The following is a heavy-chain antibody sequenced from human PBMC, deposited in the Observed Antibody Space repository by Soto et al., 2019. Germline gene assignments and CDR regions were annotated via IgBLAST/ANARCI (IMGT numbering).Heavy chain of an antibody. Sequence: VQLVESGGGLVQPGGSLRLSCAASGFTFSSYEMNWVRQAPGKGLEWVAVISYDGSNKYYADSVKGRFTISRDNSKNTLYLQMNSLRAEDTAVYYCASEQLAVLRGVLDYWGQGTLVTVSS. CDR3: ASEQLAVLRGVLDY. D-gene: IGHD1-1*01. J-gene: IGHJ4*02. CDR2: ISYDGSNK. CDR1: GFTFSSYE. V-gene: IGHV3-30-3*01.